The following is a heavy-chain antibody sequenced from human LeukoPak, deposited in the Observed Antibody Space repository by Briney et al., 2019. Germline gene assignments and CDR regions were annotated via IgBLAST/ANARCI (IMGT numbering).Heavy chain of an antibody. D-gene: IGHD2-2*01. Sequence: ASVKVSCKASGYTFTSYGINWGRQAPGQGLEWMGWISANNGDTNYAQNLQGRVTMTTDKSTSTAYMELRSLRSDDTAVYYCARAKLHATNNWFDPWGQGTLVTVSS. CDR1: GYTFTSYG. CDR2: ISANNGDT. V-gene: IGHV1-18*01. CDR3: ARAKLHATNNWFDP. J-gene: IGHJ5*02.